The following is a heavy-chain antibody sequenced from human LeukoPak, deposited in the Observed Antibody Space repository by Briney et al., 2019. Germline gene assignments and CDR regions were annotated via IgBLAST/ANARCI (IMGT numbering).Heavy chain of an antibody. V-gene: IGHV4-39*07. CDR3: ARGYSSSWYFNWFDP. Sequence: SETLSLTCTVTGDSISSSGNFWAWIRQPPGKGLEWIGTIYHSGSTYYNPSLKSRVTISVDTSKNQFSLKLSSVTAADTAVYYCARGYSSSWYFNWFDPWGQGTLVTVSS. CDR1: GDSISSSGNF. J-gene: IGHJ5*02. CDR2: IYHSGST. D-gene: IGHD6-13*01.